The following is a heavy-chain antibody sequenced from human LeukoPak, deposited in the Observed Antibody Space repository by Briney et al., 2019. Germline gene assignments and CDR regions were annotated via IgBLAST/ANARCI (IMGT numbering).Heavy chain of an antibody. Sequence: SETLSLTCTVSGVSISSSTYYWAWIRQPPGKGLEWIASISNSGNIYFNPSLKSRVTISVDTSENHVSLRLSSVTAADTAVYYCARPSMDYRDYEAYFAYWGQGTLVTVSS. J-gene: IGHJ4*02. CDR3: ARPSMDYRDYEAYFAY. CDR1: GVSISSSTYY. D-gene: IGHD4-17*01. V-gene: IGHV4-39*02. CDR2: ISNSGNI.